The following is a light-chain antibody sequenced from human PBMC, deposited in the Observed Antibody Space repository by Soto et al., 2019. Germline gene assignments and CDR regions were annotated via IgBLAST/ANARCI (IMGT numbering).Light chain of an antibody. J-gene: IGKJ1*01. Sequence: EIVLTQSPGTLSLARGERATLSCRASQSVSSNYLAWYQQKPGQAPRLLIYDASSRATGIPDRFSGSGSGTDFPLTISRLEPEDFAVYYCQQYGSSSWTFGQGTKVEIK. V-gene: IGKV3-20*01. CDR2: DAS. CDR3: QQYGSSSWT. CDR1: QSVSSNY.